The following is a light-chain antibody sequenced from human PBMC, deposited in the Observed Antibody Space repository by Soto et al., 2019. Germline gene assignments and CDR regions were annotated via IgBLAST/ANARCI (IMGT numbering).Light chain of an antibody. CDR2: EGT. Sequence: QSALTQPASVSGSPGQSITISCTRSSPDFENYNLVSWYQHCPDKAPKLIVYEGTKRPSEISNRFSASESDSTASLTISGLQAEDEALYYCSSYTSTTTVRFVFGTGTKVTVL. CDR3: SSYTSTTTVRFV. CDR1: SPDFENYNL. J-gene: IGLJ1*01. V-gene: IGLV2-14*02.